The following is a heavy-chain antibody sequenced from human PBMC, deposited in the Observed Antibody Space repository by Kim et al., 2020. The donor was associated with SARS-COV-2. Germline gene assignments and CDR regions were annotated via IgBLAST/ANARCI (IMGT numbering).Heavy chain of an antibody. J-gene: IGHJ4*02. D-gene: IGHD3-10*01. Sequence: GGSLRLSCAASGFTFSSYAMSWVRQAPGKGLEWVSAISGSGGSTYYADSVKGRFTISRDNSKNTLYLQMNSLRAEDTAVYYCAKGYYYGSGRIPLDYWGQGTLVTVSS. CDR2: ISGSGGST. V-gene: IGHV3-23*01. CDR3: AKGYYYGSGRIPLDY. CDR1: GFTFSSYA.